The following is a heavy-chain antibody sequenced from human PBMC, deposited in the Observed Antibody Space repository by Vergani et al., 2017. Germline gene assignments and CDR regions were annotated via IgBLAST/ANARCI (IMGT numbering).Heavy chain of an antibody. V-gene: IGHV5-51*01. CDR3: ARHTTYTDS. CDR1: EYSFGNYW. Sequence: EVELVPSGPEMRKPGESLKISCKGSEYSFGNYWIGWVRQMPGKGLEWMGIIYPAYSDTSYRPSFQGQVTISADKSISTAFLQWDSLKATDTALYYCARHTTYTDSWGQGTLVTVSS. D-gene: IGHD1-1*01. J-gene: IGHJ4*02. CDR2: IYPAYSDT.